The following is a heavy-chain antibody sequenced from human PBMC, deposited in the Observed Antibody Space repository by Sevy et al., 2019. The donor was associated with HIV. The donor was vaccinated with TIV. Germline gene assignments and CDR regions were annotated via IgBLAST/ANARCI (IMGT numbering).Heavy chain of an antibody. CDR1: GFTFSSYA. Sequence: GGSLRLSCAASGFTFSSYAMSWVRQAPGKGLEWVSGISNSGNDIYYAGSVEGRFTISRDNSKSTLFLEMNNLRAEDTAVYYCAKDGAPYCTGGICFPYWYFDLWGRGALVTVSS. CDR3: AKDGAPYCTGGICFPYWYFDL. CDR2: ISNSGNDI. J-gene: IGHJ2*01. V-gene: IGHV3-23*01. D-gene: IGHD2-8*02.